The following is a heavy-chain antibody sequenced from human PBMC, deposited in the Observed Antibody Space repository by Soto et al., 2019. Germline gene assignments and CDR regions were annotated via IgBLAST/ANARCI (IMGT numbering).Heavy chain of an antibody. CDR2: SWESAST. J-gene: IGHJ6*02. Sequence: QVQLLESGPGLLKPSQTLSLTCTVSGGSISSGNYYWPWIRQPPGKGLEWIGYSWESASTYYSPSLKSQLTRSIDTSKNQFHPNLTSVTAADAAGYFWDREKYHAMDVWGQGPTVTVSS. V-gene: IGHV4-30-4*08. CDR1: GGSISSGNYY. CDR3: DREKYHAMDV.